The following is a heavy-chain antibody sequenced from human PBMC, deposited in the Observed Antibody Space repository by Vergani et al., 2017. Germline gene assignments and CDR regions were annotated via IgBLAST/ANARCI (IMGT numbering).Heavy chain of an antibody. Sequence: EVQLVQSGAEVKKPGESLKISCKGSVYRFTYSLIGWVRPMPEKGLEWMGIIYHGDPDTRYSPSFQGEGTISADKSISTAYLLWSSLKASDTAMYYCASPSDGSPRRAFDIGGQGTMVTVSS. CDR1: VYRFTYSL. CDR2: IYHGDPDT. J-gene: IGHJ3*02. V-gene: IGHV5-51*01. CDR3: ASPSDGSPRRAFDI. D-gene: IGHD6-13*01.